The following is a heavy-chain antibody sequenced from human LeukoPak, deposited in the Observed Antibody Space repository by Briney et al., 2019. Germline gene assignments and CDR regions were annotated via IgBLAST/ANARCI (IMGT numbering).Heavy chain of an antibody. CDR3: AREISGILFYYYDSSLDAFDI. J-gene: IGHJ3*02. CDR2: IKQDGSEK. Sequence: GGSLRLSCAASGFTVSSNYMSWVRQAPGKGLEWAANIKQDGSEKYYVDSVKGRFTISRDNAKNSLYLQMNSLRAEDTAVYYCAREISGILFYYYDSSLDAFDIWGQGTMVTVSS. D-gene: IGHD3-22*01. V-gene: IGHV3-7*01. CDR1: GFTVSSNY.